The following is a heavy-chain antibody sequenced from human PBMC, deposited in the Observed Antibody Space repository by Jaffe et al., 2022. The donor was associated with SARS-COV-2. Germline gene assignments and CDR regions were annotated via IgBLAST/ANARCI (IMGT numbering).Heavy chain of an antibody. CDR1: GFTFSSYE. CDR3: ARDTPDDYGKDNYYYYGMDV. D-gene: IGHD4-17*01. CDR2: ISSSGSTI. Sequence: EVQLVESGGGLVQPGGSLRLSCAASGFTFSSYEMNWVRQAPGKGLEWVSYISSSGSTIYYADSVKGRFTISRDNAKNSLYLQMNSLRAEDTAVYYCARDTPDDYGKDNYYYYGMDVWGQGTTVTVSS. J-gene: IGHJ6*02. V-gene: IGHV3-48*03.